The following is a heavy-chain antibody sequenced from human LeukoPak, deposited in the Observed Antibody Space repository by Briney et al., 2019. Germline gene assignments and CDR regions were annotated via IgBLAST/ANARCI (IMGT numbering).Heavy chain of an antibody. CDR1: GGSINSHSYY. V-gene: IGHV4-39*01. J-gene: IGHJ4*02. CDR3: VRHISTNTGYFDS. CDR2: VYYDGTS. Sequence: SETLSLTCTVSGGSINSHSYYWGWIRQPPGKGLEWIGSVYYDGTSYSNPSLKTRVGVLVGTSRDQFSLDLDFVTAADTALYYCVRHISTNTGYFDSCGQGTLVSVSS. D-gene: IGHD5-24*01.